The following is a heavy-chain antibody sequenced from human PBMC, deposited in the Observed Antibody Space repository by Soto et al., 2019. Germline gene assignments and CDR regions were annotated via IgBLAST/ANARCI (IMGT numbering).Heavy chain of an antibody. CDR1: GFTFSSYG. D-gene: IGHD5-18*01. CDR3: ARDSTDNLYSYSPRYSYGMDV. V-gene: IGHV3-33*01. CDR2: IWYDGSNK. Sequence: VGSLRLSCAASGFTFSSYGMHWVRQAPGKGLEWVAVIWYDGSNKYYADSVKGRFTISRDNSKNTLYLQMNSLRAEDTAVYYCARDSTDNLYSYSPRYSYGMDVWVQGTMVTVSS. J-gene: IGHJ6*02.